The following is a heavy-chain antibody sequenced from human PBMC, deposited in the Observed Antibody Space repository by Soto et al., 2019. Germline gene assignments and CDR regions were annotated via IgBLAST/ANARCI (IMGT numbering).Heavy chain of an antibody. V-gene: IGHV4-59*02. CDR2: IHERGVT. Sequence: SETLSLTCNVSGGSVSYYYWSWIRQSPGKGLEWIGYIHERGVTNYNPSLKSRVTMSVDTSKNQFSLTLRSVHTADTAIYFCARDPAGDYGHWGRGTLVTVS. CDR3: ARDPAGDYGH. J-gene: IGHJ4*02. CDR1: GGSVSYYY. D-gene: IGHD4-17*01.